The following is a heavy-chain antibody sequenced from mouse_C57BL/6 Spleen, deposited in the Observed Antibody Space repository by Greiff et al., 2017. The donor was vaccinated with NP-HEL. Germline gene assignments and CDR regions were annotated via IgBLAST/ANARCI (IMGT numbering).Heavy chain of an antibody. Sequence: KLMESGEGLVKPGGSLKLSCAASGFTFSSYAMSWVRQTPEKRLEWVAYISSGGDYIYYADTVKGRFTISRDNARNTLYLQMSSLKSEDTAMYYCTRVYDLAWFAYWGQGTLVTVSA. V-gene: IGHV5-9-1*02. D-gene: IGHD2-3*01. J-gene: IGHJ3*01. CDR1: GFTFSSYA. CDR2: ISSGGDYI. CDR3: TRVYDLAWFAY.